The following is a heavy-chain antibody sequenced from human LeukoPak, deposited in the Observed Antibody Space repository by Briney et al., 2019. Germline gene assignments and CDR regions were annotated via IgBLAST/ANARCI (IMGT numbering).Heavy chain of an antibody. Sequence: PGGSLRLSCAASGFTFDDYAMHWARQGPGKGLGWVSGMNWNGVNTDYADSVTGRFTISRENAQNSLYLQMSSLRPEDTALYYCVKADCSSTSCLTDSWGQGTPVIVSS. CDR3: VKADCSSTSCLTDS. CDR1: GFTFDDYA. J-gene: IGHJ4*02. CDR2: MNWNGVNT. D-gene: IGHD2-2*01. V-gene: IGHV3-9*01.